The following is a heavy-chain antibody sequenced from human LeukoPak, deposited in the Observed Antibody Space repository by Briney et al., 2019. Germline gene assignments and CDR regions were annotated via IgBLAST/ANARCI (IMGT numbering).Heavy chain of an antibody. CDR3: ARGPLTLGFDP. D-gene: IGHD3-16*01. CDR2: INTNTGNP. Sequence: RASVKVSCKASGYTFTSYAMNWVRQAPGQGLEWMGWINTNTGNPTYAQGFTGRFVFSLDTTVSTAYLQISSLKAEDTAVYYCARGPLTLGFDPWGQGTLVTVSS. V-gene: IGHV7-4-1*02. J-gene: IGHJ5*02. CDR1: GYTFTSYA.